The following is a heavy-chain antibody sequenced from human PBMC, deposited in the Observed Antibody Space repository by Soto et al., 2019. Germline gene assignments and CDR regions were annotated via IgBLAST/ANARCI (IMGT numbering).Heavy chain of an antibody. CDR2: ISSSGSTI. D-gene: IGHD5-18*01. CDR3: ARDSDNSGYSYGENYYYGMDV. J-gene: IGHJ6*02. Sequence: VGSLRLSCSASGFTFSSYEMNWVRQAPGKWLEWVSYISSSGSTIYYADSVKGRFTISRDNAKNSLYLQMNSLRAEDTAVYYCARDSDNSGYSYGENYYYGMDVWGQGTTVTVS. CDR1: GFTFSSYE. V-gene: IGHV3-48*03.